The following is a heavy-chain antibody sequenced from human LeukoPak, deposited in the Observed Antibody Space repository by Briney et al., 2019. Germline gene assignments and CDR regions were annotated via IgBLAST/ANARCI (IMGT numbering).Heavy chain of an antibody. CDR1: GGSISSFF. J-gene: IGHJ5*02. Sequence: PSETLSLTCTVSGGSISSFFWNWIRQPPGKGLEWIGYIHYTGSTKDNPSLKSRVTTSVDTSKNQFSLKLSSVTAADTAVYYCARSRGDYGDYGSWFDPWGQGILVSVSS. D-gene: IGHD4-17*01. V-gene: IGHV4-59*01. CDR2: IHYTGST. CDR3: ARSRGDYGDYGSWFDP.